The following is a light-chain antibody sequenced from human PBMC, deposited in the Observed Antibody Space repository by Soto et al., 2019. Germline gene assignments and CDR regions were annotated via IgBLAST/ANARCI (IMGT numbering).Light chain of an antibody. CDR3: QKYNSAPHT. Sequence: DIQMTQSPSSLSASVGARVTITCRARQGIGTYLAWYQQKPGKVPKLLIYAASTLQSGVPSRFSGSGSGTDFTLTISSLQPEDVATYYCQKYNSAPHTFGGGTKVEIK. V-gene: IGKV1-27*01. CDR2: AAS. J-gene: IGKJ4*01. CDR1: QGIGTY.